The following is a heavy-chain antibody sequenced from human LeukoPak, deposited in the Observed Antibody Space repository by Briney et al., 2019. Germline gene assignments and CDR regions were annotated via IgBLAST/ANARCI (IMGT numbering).Heavy chain of an antibody. D-gene: IGHD6-13*01. CDR2: IYTSGST. V-gene: IGHV4-4*07. J-gene: IGHJ3*02. CDR1: GGSISSYY. CDR3: ARGISSGWYGAFDI. Sequence: SETLSLTCTVSGGSISSYYWSWIRQPAGQGLELIGRIYTSGSTNYNPSLKSRVTMSVDTSQNQFSLKLSSVTAADTAVYYCARGISSGWYGAFDIWGQGTMVTVSS.